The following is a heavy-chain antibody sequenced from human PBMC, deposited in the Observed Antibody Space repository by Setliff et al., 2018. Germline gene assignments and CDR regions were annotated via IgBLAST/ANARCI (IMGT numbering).Heavy chain of an antibody. CDR2: ISHSGNT. Sequence: PSETLSLTCTVSGGSISSSSYYWGWIRQPPGKGLEWIGEISHSGNTNYNPSFKSRVTISIDTSKNQFSLKVNSVTAADTAVYFCARVLVLGYNWFDPWGQGTLVTVSS. CDR1: GGSISSSSYY. V-gene: IGHV4-39*01. D-gene: IGHD3-10*01. J-gene: IGHJ5*02. CDR3: ARVLVLGYNWFDP.